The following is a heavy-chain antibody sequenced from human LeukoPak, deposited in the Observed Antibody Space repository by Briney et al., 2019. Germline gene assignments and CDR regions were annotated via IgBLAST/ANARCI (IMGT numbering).Heavy chain of an antibody. V-gene: IGHV4-39*01. CDR3: ARPNGDYYYALDV. CDR1: GGSISDSRYY. Sequence: SETLSLTCTVSGGSISDSRYYWGWVRQPPGKGLQWIGSVYYTGSTYYNSSLKCRATISLDTSKSQFSLELSSVTAADTAVYYCARPNGDYYYALDVWGRGTTVTVSS. CDR2: VYYTGST. D-gene: IGHD4-17*01. J-gene: IGHJ6*02.